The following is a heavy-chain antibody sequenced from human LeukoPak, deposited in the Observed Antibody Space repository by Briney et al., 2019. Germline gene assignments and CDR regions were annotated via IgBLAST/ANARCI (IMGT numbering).Heavy chain of an antibody. J-gene: IGHJ4*02. Sequence: GGSLRLSCAASGFTFSSYSMNWVRQAPGKGLEWVSYISSSSSTIYYADSVKGRFTISRDNAKNSLYLQMNTLRVEDTAVYYCARDPHSYSSGWYYFDLWGQGTLVAVSS. CDR1: GFTFSSYS. D-gene: IGHD6-19*01. CDR2: ISSSSSTI. CDR3: ARDPHSYSSGWYYFDL. V-gene: IGHV3-48*01.